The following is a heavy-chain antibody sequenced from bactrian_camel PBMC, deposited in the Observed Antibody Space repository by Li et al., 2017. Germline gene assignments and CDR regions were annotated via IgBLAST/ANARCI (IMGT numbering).Heavy chain of an antibody. D-gene: IGHD6*01. CDR3: AADDPASLYTGGSWYSLGFSY. Sequence: HVQLVESGGSSVQAGGSLTLSCTVSGFNPSTDCVGWFRQAPGKEREGVAAIDIDGTTAYADAVKDRFIISRDNAKNTLYLQMNNLRPEDTAVYYCAADDPASLYTGGSWYSLGFSYWGQGTQVTVS. J-gene: IGHJ6*01. CDR2: IDIDGTT. V-gene: IGHV3S53*01. CDR1: GFNPSTDC.